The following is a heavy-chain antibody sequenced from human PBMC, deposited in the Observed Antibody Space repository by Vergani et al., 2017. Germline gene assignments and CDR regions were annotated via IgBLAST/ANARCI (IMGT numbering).Heavy chain of an antibody. V-gene: IGHV4-61*02. CDR3: ARDLRAELLWFGEDRGMDV. D-gene: IGHD3-10*01. CDR2: IHTGGST. Sequence: QVKLQESGPGLLKPSQTLSLTCTVSGESIRSGSHYWSWIRQPAGKGPEWIGHIHTGGSTDLNPSFKSRVSISVDTSKSQFSLKLNSVTVADTAVYYCARDLRAELLWFGEDRGMDVWGQGTTVTVSS. J-gene: IGHJ6*02. CDR1: GESIRSGSHY.